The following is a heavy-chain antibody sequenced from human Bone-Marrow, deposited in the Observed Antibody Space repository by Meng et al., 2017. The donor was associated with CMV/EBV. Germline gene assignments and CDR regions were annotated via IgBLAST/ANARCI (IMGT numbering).Heavy chain of an antibody. CDR1: GGTFSSYT. CDR3: ARDTHCSGASCSLY. V-gene: IGHV1-69*04. Sequence: SVKVSCKASGGTFSSYTISWVRQAPGQGLEWMGRIIPILGLINYAQNFQGRVTITADKSTSKSYMELSSLRSEDTARYYCARDTHCSGASCSLYWGQGTLVTVSS. J-gene: IGHJ4*02. CDR2: IIPILGLI. D-gene: IGHD2-15*01.